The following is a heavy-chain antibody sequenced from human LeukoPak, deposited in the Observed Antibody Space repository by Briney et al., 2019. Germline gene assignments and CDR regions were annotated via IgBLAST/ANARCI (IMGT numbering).Heavy chain of an antibody. V-gene: IGHV4-31*03. J-gene: IGHJ4*02. CDR2: IYYSGSA. CDR1: GGSISSGGYY. Sequence: SETLSLTCTVSGGSISSGGYYWSWIRQHPGKGLEWIGYIYYSGSAYYNPSLKSRVTLSVDTSKNQFSLKLSSVTAADTAVYYCARVTPWYFEYWGQGTLVTVSS. D-gene: IGHD2-15*01. CDR3: ARVTPWYFEY.